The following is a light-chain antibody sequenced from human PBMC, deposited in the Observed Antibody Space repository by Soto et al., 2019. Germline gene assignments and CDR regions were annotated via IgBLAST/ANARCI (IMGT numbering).Light chain of an antibody. Sequence: EIVLTQSPGTVSLTQGERATLSCRASQSVSSSQLAWYQHKPGQAPRLLIDDASRRATGIPDRFSGSGSGTDFTLTISRLEPEDFGVYFCQQYGGSPSWTFGQGTMVDI. CDR3: QQYGGSPSWT. J-gene: IGKJ1*01. V-gene: IGKV3-20*01. CDR1: QSVSSSQ. CDR2: DAS.